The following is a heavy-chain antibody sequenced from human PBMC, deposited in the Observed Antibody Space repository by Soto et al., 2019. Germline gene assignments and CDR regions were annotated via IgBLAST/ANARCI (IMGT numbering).Heavy chain of an antibody. Sequence: SVKVSCKASGCTFSSYAISWVRQAPGQGLEWMGGIIPIFGTANYAQKFQGRVTITADESTSTAYMELSSLRSEDTAVYYCARVGIRGSYVDDAFDIWGQGTMVTVS. CDR1: GCTFSSYA. V-gene: IGHV1-69*13. D-gene: IGHD1-26*01. CDR2: IIPIFGTA. CDR3: ARVGIRGSYVDDAFDI. J-gene: IGHJ3*02.